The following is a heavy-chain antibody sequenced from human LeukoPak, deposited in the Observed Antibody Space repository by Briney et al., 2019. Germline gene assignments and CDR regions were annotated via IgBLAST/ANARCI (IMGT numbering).Heavy chain of an antibody. CDR1: GFTFSSYA. CDR3: ANLGYSGCVRRDY. V-gene: IGHV3-23*01. Sequence: PGGSLRLSCAASGFTFSSYAMSWVRQAPGKGLEWVSAISGSGGSTYYADSVKGRFTISRDNSKNTLYLQMNSLRAEDTAVYYCANLGYSGCVRRDYWGQGTLVTVSS. J-gene: IGHJ4*02. CDR2: ISGSGGST. D-gene: IGHD1-26*01.